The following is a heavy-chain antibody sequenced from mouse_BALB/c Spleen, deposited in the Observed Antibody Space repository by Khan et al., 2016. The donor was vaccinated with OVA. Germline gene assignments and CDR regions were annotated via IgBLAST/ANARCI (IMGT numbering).Heavy chain of an antibody. Sequence: EVQLQESGPGLVKPSQSLSLTCTVTDYSITSDYAWNWIRQFPGNKLEWMGYISYSGRTSYNPSLKSRISITRDISKNQFFLQLNSVTTEDTATYYCARSVTITTVVATDFDYWGQGTTLTVSS. D-gene: IGHD1-1*01. J-gene: IGHJ2*01. CDR2: ISYSGRT. CDR3: ARSVTITTVVATDFDY. V-gene: IGHV3-2*02. CDR1: DYSITSDYA.